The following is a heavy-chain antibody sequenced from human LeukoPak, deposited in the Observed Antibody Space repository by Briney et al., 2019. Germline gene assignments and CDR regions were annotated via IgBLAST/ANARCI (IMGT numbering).Heavy chain of an antibody. CDR1: GFTSSSYA. CDR3: AKEAFSCFDY. J-gene: IGHJ4*02. Sequence: GGSLRLSCTAYGFTSSSYAMSWVRQAPGKGLEWVSGISGSGGSAYYADSVKGRFSISRDNSKNTLYLQMNSLRAEDTAVYYCAKEAFSCFDYWGQGTLVTVSS. D-gene: IGHD2-2*01. V-gene: IGHV3-23*01. CDR2: ISGSGGSA.